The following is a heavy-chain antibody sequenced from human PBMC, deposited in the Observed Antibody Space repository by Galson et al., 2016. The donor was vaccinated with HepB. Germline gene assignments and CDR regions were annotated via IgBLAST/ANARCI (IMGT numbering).Heavy chain of an antibody. CDR3: ARALLDTHRNDYYYYGMDV. CDR1: GYTFSSYG. D-gene: IGHD5-18*01. Sequence: SVKVSCKASGYTFSSYGISWVRQAPGQGLEWMGWISVYNGNINYAQKAQGRVTMTADTSTSTAYMELRSLRSDDTAVYFCARALLDTHRNDYYYYGMDVWGQGSTVTVSS. V-gene: IGHV1-18*01. J-gene: IGHJ6*02. CDR2: ISVYNGNI.